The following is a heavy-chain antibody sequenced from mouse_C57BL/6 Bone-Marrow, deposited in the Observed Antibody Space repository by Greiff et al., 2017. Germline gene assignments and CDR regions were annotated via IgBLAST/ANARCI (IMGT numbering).Heavy chain of an antibody. V-gene: IGHV14-4*01. CDR2: IDPENGDT. CDR1: GFNIKDDY. J-gene: IGHJ3*01. CDR3: TTEEDCDGGAY. Sequence: EVQLQESGAELVRPGASVKLSCTASGFNIKDDYMHWVKQRPEQGLEWIGWIDPENGDTEYASKFQGKATITADTSSNTAYLQLSSLTSEDTAVYYCTTEEDCDGGAYWGQGTLVTVSA.